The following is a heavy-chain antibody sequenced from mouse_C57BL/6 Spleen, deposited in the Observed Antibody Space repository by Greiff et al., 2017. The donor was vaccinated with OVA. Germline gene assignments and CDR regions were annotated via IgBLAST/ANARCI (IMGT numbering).Heavy chain of an antibody. J-gene: IGHJ4*01. CDR2: INPSNGGT. CDR3: AREWGLLTGAMDY. D-gene: IGHD1-1*01. V-gene: IGHV1-53*01. Sequence: QVQLQQPGAELVRPGSSVKLSCKASGYTFTSYWMHWVKQRPGQGLEWIGNINPSNGGTNYNEKFKSKATLTVDKSSSTAYMQLSSLTSEDSAVYYCAREWGLLTGAMDYWGQGTSVTVAS. CDR1: GYTFTSYW.